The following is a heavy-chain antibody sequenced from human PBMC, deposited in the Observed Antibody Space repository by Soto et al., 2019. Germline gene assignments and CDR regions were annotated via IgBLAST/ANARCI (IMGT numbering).Heavy chain of an antibody. Sequence: SETLSLTCAVYGGSFSGYYWSWIRQPPGKGLEWIGEINHSGSTNYNPSLKSRVTISVDTSKNQFSLKLSSVTAADTAVYYCARPLSRGYFDLWGRGTLVTVSS. CDR3: ARPLSRGYFDL. CDR2: INHSGST. V-gene: IGHV4-34*01. CDR1: GGSFSGYY. J-gene: IGHJ2*01. D-gene: IGHD3-16*02.